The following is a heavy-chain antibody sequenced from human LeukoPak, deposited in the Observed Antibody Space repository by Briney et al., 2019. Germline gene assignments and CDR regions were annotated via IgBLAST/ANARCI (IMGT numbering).Heavy chain of an antibody. J-gene: IGHJ4*02. V-gene: IGHV4-39*01. CDR2: MSYVGIT. D-gene: IGHD4-11*01. CDR3: TRLPLDYSLDH. CDR1: GDSISSTTYW. Sequence: PSGTLSLTCTVSGDSISSTTYWWGRIRQSPGKGLEWIGSMSYVGITSYNPSLKSRVTISVDTSKNQFSLMLSSVTAADTAVYYCTRLPLDYSLDHWGQGTPVSVSS.